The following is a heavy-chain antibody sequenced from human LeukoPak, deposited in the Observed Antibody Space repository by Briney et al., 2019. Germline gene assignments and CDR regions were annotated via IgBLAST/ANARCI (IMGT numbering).Heavy chain of an antibody. V-gene: IGHV3-21*01. Sequence: KSGGSLRLYCAASGFTFSSYSMNWVRQAPGKGLEWGSSISSSSSYIYYADSVEGRFTISRDNAKTSLYLQMNSLRAEDTAVYYCARLGSRYCSSTSCYMVGMDVWGQGTTVTVSS. J-gene: IGHJ6*02. CDR1: GFTFSSYS. CDR2: ISSSSSYI. D-gene: IGHD2-2*02. CDR3: ARLGSRYCSSTSCYMVGMDV.